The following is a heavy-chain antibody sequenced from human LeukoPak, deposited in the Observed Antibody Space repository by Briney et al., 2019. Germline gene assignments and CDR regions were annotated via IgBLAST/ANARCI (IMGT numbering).Heavy chain of an antibody. J-gene: IGHJ4*02. CDR2: INHSGST. D-gene: IGHD5-12*01. CDR3: ARGRARMTRAYFDY. CDR1: GGSFSGYY. Sequence: SETLSLTCAVYGGSFSGYYRSWIRQPPGKGLEWIGEINHSGSTNYNPSLKSRVTISVDTSKNQFSLKLSSVTAADTAVYYCARGRARMTRAYFDYWGQGTLVTVSS. V-gene: IGHV4-34*01.